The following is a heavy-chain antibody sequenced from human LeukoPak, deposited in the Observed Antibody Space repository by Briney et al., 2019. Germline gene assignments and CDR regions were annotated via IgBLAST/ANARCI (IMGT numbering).Heavy chain of an antibody. V-gene: IGHV4-39*01. CDR3: ARWGLNVVVPAAPFDY. D-gene: IGHD2-2*01. CDR2: ISYSGST. Sequence: SETLSLTCAVSGGSISRGTYYWGWIRQPPGKGLQWIGSISYSGSTYYNPSLKSRVTISVDTSKNQFSLKLSSVTAADTAVYYCARWGLNVVVPAAPFDYWGQGTLVTVSS. CDR1: GGSISRGTYY. J-gene: IGHJ4*02.